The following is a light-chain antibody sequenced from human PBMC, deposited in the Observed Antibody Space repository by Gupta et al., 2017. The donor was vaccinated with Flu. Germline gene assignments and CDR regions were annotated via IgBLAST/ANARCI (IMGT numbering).Light chain of an antibody. CDR2: WAS. Sequence: EIVMTQSPDSLAVSLGERATINCKSSQSILYSSNSKNYLAWYKQKPGQPPKLLIYWASTRESGVPDRFSGSGSGTDFTLTVSSLQAEDVAIYYCQQYFATPRTFGQGTKVEI. V-gene: IGKV4-1*01. J-gene: IGKJ1*01. CDR1: QSILYSSNSKNY. CDR3: QQYFATPRT.